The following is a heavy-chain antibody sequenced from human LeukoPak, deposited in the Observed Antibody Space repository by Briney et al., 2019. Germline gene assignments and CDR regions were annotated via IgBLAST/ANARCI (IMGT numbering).Heavy chain of an antibody. V-gene: IGHV1-69*13. D-gene: IGHD4-17*01. J-gene: IGHJ6*04. CDR1: GGTFSSYA. CDR3: ARDPLNDYGDYYGMDV. CDR2: IIPIFGTA. Sequence: SVKVSCKASGGTFSSYAISWVRQAPGQGLEWMGGIIPIFGTANYAQKFQGRVTITANESTSTAYMELSSLRSEDTAVYYCARDPLNDYGDYYGMDVRGKGTTVTVSS.